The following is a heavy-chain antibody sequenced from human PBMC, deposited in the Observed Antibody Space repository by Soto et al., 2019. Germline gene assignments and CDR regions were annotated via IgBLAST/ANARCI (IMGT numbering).Heavy chain of an antibody. CDR2: INPNSGGT. CDR1: GYTFTGYY. Sequence: ASVKVSCKASGYTFTGYYMHWVRQAPGQGLEWMGWINPNSGGTNYAQKFQGWVTMTRDTSISTAYMELSRLRSDDTAVYYCARDNTVNYGMDVWGQGTKVTVYS. J-gene: IGHJ6*02. V-gene: IGHV1-2*04. CDR3: ARDNTVNYGMDV. D-gene: IGHD4-17*01.